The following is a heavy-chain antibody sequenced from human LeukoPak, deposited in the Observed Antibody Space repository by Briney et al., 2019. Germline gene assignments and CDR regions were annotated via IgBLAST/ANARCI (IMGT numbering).Heavy chain of an antibody. Sequence: GGSLRLSCAASGFTFSDYYMSWIRQAPGKGLEWVSYISSSGSTIYYADSVKGRFTISRDNAKNSLYLQMNSLRAEDTAVYYSARYSYYDFWSGYLYYFDYWGQGTLVTVSS. J-gene: IGHJ4*02. V-gene: IGHV3-11*04. CDR3: ARYSYYDFWSGYLYYFDY. CDR2: ISSSGSTI. D-gene: IGHD3-3*01. CDR1: GFTFSDYY.